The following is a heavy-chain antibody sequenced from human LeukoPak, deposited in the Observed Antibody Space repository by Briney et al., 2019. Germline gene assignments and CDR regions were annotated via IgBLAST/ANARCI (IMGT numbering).Heavy chain of an antibody. CDR1: GFTFSSYS. J-gene: IGHJ4*02. D-gene: IGHD3-22*01. Sequence: PGGSLRLSCAASGFTFSSYSMNWVRQAPGKGLEWVSSISSSSSYIYYADSVKGRFTISRDNAKNSLYLQMNSLRAEDTAVYYCAGHYNYDSGGDPFDFWGQGTLVTVSS. CDR2: ISSSSSYI. V-gene: IGHV3-21*04. CDR3: AGHYNYDSGGDPFDF.